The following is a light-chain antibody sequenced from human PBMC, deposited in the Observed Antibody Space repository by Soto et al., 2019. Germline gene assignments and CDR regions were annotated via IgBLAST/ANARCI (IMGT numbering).Light chain of an antibody. V-gene: IGKV3-20*01. Sequence: EIVLTQSPGTLSLSPGERATLSCRASQSVSSTYLAWYQQKPGLAPRLLIYAASSRETGIPDTFSGSGSGTDFTLTISRLEPEDFAVYYCQQYDSSPYSFGQGTKLEIK. CDR1: QSVSSTY. J-gene: IGKJ2*01. CDR3: QQYDSSPYS. CDR2: AAS.